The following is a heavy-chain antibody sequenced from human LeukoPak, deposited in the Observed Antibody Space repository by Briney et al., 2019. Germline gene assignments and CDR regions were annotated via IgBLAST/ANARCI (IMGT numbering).Heavy chain of an antibody. CDR3: ARGITIFGVVV. CDR2: IYYSGST. D-gene: IGHD3-3*01. Sequence: PSQTLSLTCTVSGGSISSGDYYWSWIRQPPGKGLEWIGYIYYSGSTYYNPSLKSRVTISVDTSMNQFSLKLSSVTAADTAVYYCARGITIFGVVVWGQGTLVTVSS. CDR1: GGSISSGDYY. V-gene: IGHV4-30-4*01. J-gene: IGHJ4*02.